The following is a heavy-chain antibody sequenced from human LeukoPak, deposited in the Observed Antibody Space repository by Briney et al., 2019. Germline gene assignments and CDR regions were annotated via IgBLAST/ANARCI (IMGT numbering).Heavy chain of an antibody. CDR3: AKDGVILAPGESWYMDV. Sequence: GGSLRLSCAASGFTFSSYWMSWVRQAPGKGLEWVANIKQDGSEKYYVDSVKGRFTISRDNAKNMVFVQMNSLRADDTAVFYCAKDGVILAPGESWYMDVWGSGTPVTVSS. CDR1: GFTFSSYW. V-gene: IGHV3-7*01. D-gene: IGHD3-10*01. J-gene: IGHJ6*03. CDR2: IKQDGSEK.